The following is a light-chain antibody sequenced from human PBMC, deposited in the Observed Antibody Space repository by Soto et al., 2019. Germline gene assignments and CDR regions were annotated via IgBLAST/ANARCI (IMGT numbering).Light chain of an antibody. J-gene: IGKJ5*01. CDR2: DAS. Sequence: EIVLTPSPGPPSLSPGERAPLSWRASQSVRSSYLAWYQQNPGQPPGLLIYDASTRAAGIPDRFSGSGSGTDFTLTIRRLEPEDFAVYYCQQYGSSTTFGQGTRLEIK. V-gene: IGKV3-20*01. CDR1: QSVRSSY. CDR3: QQYGSSTT.